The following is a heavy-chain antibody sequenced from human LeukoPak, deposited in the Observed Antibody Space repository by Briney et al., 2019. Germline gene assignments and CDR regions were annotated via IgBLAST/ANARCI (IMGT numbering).Heavy chain of an antibody. J-gene: IGHJ4*02. CDR2: ITAYSGNR. CDR1: GYTFTSYG. CDR3: ARVEAYCTRTSCHDY. V-gene: IGHV1-18*01. D-gene: IGHD2-2*01. Sequence: ASVNASCKASGYTFTSYGISWVRQAPGHGLKWMGWITAYSGNRNYAQKLQGRVTMTTDTSTSTAYMELRSLRSDDTAVYYCARVEAYCTRTSCHDYWGQGTLVTVCS.